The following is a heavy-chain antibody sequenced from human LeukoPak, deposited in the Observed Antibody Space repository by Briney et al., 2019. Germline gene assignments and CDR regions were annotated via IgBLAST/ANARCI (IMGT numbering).Heavy chain of an antibody. D-gene: IGHD6-19*01. Sequence: SETLSLTCTVSGGSISSYYWSWIRQSPGKGLEWIGYIYYSGRTDYNPSLRSRVTISIDTSKNQFSLRLTSVTAADTAVYYCARVAAVANPFDYWGQGTLVTVSS. V-gene: IGHV4-59*01. CDR3: ARVAAVANPFDY. CDR2: IYYSGRT. CDR1: GGSISSYY. J-gene: IGHJ4*02.